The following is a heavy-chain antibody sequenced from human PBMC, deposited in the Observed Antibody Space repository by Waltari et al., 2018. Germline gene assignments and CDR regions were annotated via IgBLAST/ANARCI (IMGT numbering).Heavy chain of an antibody. CDR2: MRSKTYGGTA. D-gene: IGHD4-17*01. CDR3: SRDGLTVGYGSWFDP. J-gene: IGHJ5*02. V-gene: IGHV3-49*03. CDR1: GFTFGDYA. Sequence: EVQLVESGGGLVQPGRSLRLACTTSGFTFGDYAMSWFRQAPGRGREGRGCMRSKTYGGTAEYAASVRGRFTISRDDSKGIAYLQMNSLRTADTALYYCSRDGLTVGYGSWFDPWGQGTLVTVSS.